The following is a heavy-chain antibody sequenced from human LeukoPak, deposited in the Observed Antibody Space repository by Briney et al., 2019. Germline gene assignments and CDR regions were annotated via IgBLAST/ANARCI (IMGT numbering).Heavy chain of an antibody. CDR1: GFTFSSYC. CDR3: ARVGSSGWSSYYYYYYGMDV. J-gene: IGHJ6*02. CDR2: ISSSSSYI. Sequence: GGSLRLSCAASGFTFSSYCMNWVRQVPGKGLEWVSSISSSSSYIYYADSVKGRFTISRDNAKNSLYLQMNSLRAEDTAVYYCARVGSSGWSSYYYYYYGMDVWGQGTTVTVSS. V-gene: IGHV3-21*01. D-gene: IGHD6-19*01.